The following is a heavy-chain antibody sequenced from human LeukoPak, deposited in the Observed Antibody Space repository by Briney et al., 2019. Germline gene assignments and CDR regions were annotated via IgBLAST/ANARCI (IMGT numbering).Heavy chain of an antibody. V-gene: IGHV3-33*06. Sequence: PGGSLRLSCAASGFTFSNAWMSWVRQAPGKGLEWVAVIWYDGSNKYYADSVKGRFTISRDNSKNTLYLQMNSLRAEDTAVYYCAKDKMATTGDAFDIWGQGTMVTVSS. CDR2: IWYDGSNK. CDR3: AKDKMATTGDAFDI. CDR1: GFTFSNAW. J-gene: IGHJ3*02. D-gene: IGHD5-24*01.